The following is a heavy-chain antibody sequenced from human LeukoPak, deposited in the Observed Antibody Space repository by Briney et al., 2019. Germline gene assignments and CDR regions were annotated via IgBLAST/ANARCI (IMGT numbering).Heavy chain of an antibody. V-gene: IGHV3-48*02. D-gene: IGHD1-26*01. Sequence: GGSLRLSCAASGFTFSSYSMNWVRQAPGKGLEWVSYISTSSSTIQYADSVKGRFTISRDNGKNSLYLQMNSLRDEDTAVYYCVRDFVVGAPDAFDIWGQGTMVIVSS. CDR1: GFTFSSYS. CDR3: VRDFVVGAPDAFDI. CDR2: ISTSSSTI. J-gene: IGHJ3*02.